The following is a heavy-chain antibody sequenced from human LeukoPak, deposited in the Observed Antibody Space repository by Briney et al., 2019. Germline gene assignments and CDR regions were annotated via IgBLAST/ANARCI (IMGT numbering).Heavy chain of an antibody. CDR3: TRDYRVGCTGGSCYPIDY. V-gene: IGHV3-30*07. CDR1: GFTFSSHA. CDR2: IAYDGTNK. Sequence: GGSLRLSCAASGFTFSSHAMHWVRQAPGKGLEWVAVIAYDGTNKYYADSVKGRFTMSRDNSKNTLYLQMDSLRAEDTAVYYCTRDYRVGCTGGSCYPIDYWGQGTLVTVSS. D-gene: IGHD2-15*01. J-gene: IGHJ4*02.